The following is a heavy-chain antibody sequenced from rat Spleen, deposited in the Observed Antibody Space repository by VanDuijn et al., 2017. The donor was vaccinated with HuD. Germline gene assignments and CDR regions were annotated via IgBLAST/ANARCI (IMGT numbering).Heavy chain of an antibody. V-gene: IGHV5-31*01. D-gene: IGHD1-6*01. CDR3: TTWDYYDNRFDY. CDR2: VTNVGGST. CDR1: GFTFNNYW. Sequence: EVQLVESGGGLVQPGRSLKLSCVASGFTFNNYWMTWIRQAPGKGLEWVATVTNVGGSTYYADSVKGRFTISRDNDKSTLHLQMDSLRSEDTATYYCTTWDYYDNRFDYWGQGVMVTVSS. J-gene: IGHJ2*01.